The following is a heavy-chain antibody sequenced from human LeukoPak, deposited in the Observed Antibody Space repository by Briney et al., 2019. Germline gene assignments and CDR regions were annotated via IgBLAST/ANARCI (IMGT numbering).Heavy chain of an antibody. J-gene: IGHJ4*02. CDR3: ARELGYGGNSFDY. D-gene: IGHD4-23*01. CDR1: GGTFSSYA. Sequence: GASVKVSCKASGGTFSSYAISWVRQAPGQGFEWRGGIIPIFGTANYAQKFQGRVTITADESTSTAYMELSSLRSEDTAVYYCARELGYGGNSFDYWGQGTLVIVSS. V-gene: IGHV1-69*13. CDR2: IIPIFGTA.